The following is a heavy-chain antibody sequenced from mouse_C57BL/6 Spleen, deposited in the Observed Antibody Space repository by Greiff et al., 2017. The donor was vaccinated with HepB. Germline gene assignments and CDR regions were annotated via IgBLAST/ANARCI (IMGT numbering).Heavy chain of an antibody. Sequence: EVKLVESGGGLVKPGGSLKLSCAASGFTFSSYAMSWVRQTPEKRLEWVATISDGGSYTYYPDNVKGRFTISRDNAKNNLYLQMSQLKSEDTAMYYCARESNYWAWLAYWGQGTLVTVAA. CDR3: ARESNYWAWLAY. J-gene: IGHJ3*01. D-gene: IGHD2-5*01. CDR1: GFTFSSYA. CDR2: ISDGGSYT. V-gene: IGHV5-4*01.